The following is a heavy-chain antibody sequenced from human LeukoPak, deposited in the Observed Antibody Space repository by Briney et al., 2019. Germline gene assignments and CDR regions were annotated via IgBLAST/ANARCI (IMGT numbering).Heavy chain of an antibody. CDR1: GGSLSSYS. D-gene: IGHD3-22*01. J-gene: IGHJ4*01. CDR2: IYYNGAT. Sequence: SETLSLTCTVSGGSLSSYSWSWIRQPPGKGLEWIGYIYYNGATNYKSSLKSRVTISVDTSKNLFSLKLTSVTGADTAVYFCASHRDYYDTWGHGTLVTVSS. CDR3: ASHRDYYDT. V-gene: IGHV4-59*08.